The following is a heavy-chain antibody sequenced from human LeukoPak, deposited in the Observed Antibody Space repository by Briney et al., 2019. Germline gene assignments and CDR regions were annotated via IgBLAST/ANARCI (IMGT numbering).Heavy chain of an antibody. CDR2: IRYDGSSK. Sequence: GGSLRLSCAASGFTFSSYGMHWVRQAPGKGLEWVAFIRYDGSSKYYADSVKGRFTISRDNSKNTLYLQMNSLRAEDTAVYYCARAGGYCGRISCPYYFDYWGQGSLVAVSS. J-gene: IGHJ4*02. CDR3: ARAGGYCGRISCPYYFDY. CDR1: GFTFSSYG. V-gene: IGHV3-30*02. D-gene: IGHD2-15*01.